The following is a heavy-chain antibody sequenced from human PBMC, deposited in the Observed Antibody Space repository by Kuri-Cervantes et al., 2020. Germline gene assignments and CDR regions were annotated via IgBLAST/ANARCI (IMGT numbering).Heavy chain of an antibody. V-gene: IGHV3-30*18. CDR3: AKHGATAFDY. D-gene: IGHD1-26*01. CDR1: GFTFSSYG. J-gene: IGHJ4*02. Sequence: LSLTCAASGFTFSSYGMHWVRQAPGKGLEWVAVISYDGSNKYYADSVKGRFTISRDNSKNTLYLQMNSLRAEDTAVYYCAKHGATAFDYWGQGTLVTVS. CDR2: ISYDGSNK.